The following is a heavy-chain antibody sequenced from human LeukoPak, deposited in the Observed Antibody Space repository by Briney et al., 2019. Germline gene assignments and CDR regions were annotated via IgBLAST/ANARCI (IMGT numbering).Heavy chain of an antibody. Sequence: SQTLSLTCTVSGGSISSGGYYWSWIRQHPGKGLEWIGYIYYSGSTYYNPSLKSRVTISVDTSKNQFSLKLSSVTAADTAVYYCARKGVRHGDLDVWGKGTTVTVSS. V-gene: IGHV4-31*03. CDR2: IYYSGST. CDR3: ARKGVRHGDLDV. CDR1: GGSISSGGYY. J-gene: IGHJ6*04. D-gene: IGHD3-10*01.